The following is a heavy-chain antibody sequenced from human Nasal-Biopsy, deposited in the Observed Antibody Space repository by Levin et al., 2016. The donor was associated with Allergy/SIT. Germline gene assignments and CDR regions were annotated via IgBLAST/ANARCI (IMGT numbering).Heavy chain of an antibody. J-gene: IGHJ1*01. CDR1: GYSFSNYW. CDR2: ISPGDSDT. CDR3: AHSDRPVLRRGNSWSPVDH. D-gene: IGHD6-13*01. V-gene: IGHV5-51*01. Sequence: GESLKISCKASGYSFSNYWIGWVRQTPGKGLEWVGIISPGDSDTIYSPSFQGRVTISADLTITTAYLQWNSVKASDSAIYFCAHSDRPVLRRGNSWSPVDHWGHGTLVTVSS.